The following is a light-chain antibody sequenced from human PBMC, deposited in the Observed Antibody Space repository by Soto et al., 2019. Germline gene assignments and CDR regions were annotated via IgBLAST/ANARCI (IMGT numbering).Light chain of an antibody. CDR2: GAA. Sequence: EIAVTRSTATLSVSPEERATLSCIAGESISNNLDWYQQKPGQAPRLLIYGAATRAAGIPARLSGRGYGTELTITISSMQSEDFAVYYCQQRSNWPRTFGQGTKVDI. CDR3: QQRSNWPRT. CDR1: ESISNN. V-gene: IGKV3-15*01. J-gene: IGKJ1*01.